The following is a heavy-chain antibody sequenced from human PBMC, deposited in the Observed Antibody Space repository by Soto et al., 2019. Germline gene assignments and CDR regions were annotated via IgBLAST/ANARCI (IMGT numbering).Heavy chain of an antibody. CDR2: LNTYGNT. Sequence: SETLSLTCTVSGGSISSYRWSWIRQPAGKGLEWIGRLNTYGNTHYNPSLKSRVTVSVDTSRNQFFLTLRSVTAADSAVYHCARAERFPRSWFDPWGQGTQVTVSS. CDR1: GGSISSYR. D-gene: IGHD3-10*01. CDR3: ARAERFPRSWFDP. J-gene: IGHJ5*02. V-gene: IGHV4-4*07.